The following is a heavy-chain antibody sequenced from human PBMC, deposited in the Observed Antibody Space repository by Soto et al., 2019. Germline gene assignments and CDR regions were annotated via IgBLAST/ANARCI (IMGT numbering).Heavy chain of an antibody. CDR3: ARVSGDSSSWPFDY. CDR1: YGSISSGGDY. V-gene: IGHV4-31*03. Sequence: SQPLSHTCTVSYGSISSGGDYWSWIRQHPGKGLEWIGYIYYSGSTYYNPSLKSRVTISVDTSKNQFSLKLSSVTAADTAVYYCARVSGDSSSWPFDYWGQGTLVTVSS. D-gene: IGHD6-13*01. J-gene: IGHJ4*02. CDR2: IYYSGST.